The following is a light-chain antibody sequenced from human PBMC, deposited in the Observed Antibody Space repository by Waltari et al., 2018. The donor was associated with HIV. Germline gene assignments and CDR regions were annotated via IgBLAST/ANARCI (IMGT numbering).Light chain of an antibody. Sequence: QSVLTQPPSVSGAPGQRVTISCTGSSSNTGAGYDVHWYQQLPGTAPRLLIYANTIRPAVVPDRFSGSKSGTSASLAIAGLQDEDEAVYYCQSYDRSLSVWVFGGGTKVTVL. CDR2: ANT. V-gene: IGLV1-40*01. J-gene: IGLJ3*02. CDR1: SSNTGAGYD. CDR3: QSYDRSLSVWV.